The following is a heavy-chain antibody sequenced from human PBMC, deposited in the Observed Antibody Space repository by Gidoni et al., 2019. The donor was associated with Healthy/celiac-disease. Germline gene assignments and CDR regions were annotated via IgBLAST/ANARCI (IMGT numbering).Heavy chain of an antibody. V-gene: IGHV4-39*01. J-gene: IGHJ4*02. D-gene: IGHD4-17*01. CDR1: GGSISSSSYY. Sequence: QLQLQESGPGLVKPSETLSITCTVSGGSISSSSYYWGWIRQPPGKGLEWIGSIYYSGSTYYNPSLKSRVTISVDTSKNQFSLKLSSVTAADTAVYYCARLPTVTDSDYWGQGTLVTVSS. CDR3: ARLPTVTDSDY. CDR2: IYYSGST.